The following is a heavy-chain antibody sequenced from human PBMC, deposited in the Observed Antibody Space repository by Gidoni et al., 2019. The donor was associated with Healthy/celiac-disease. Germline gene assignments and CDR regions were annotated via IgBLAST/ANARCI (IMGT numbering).Heavy chain of an antibody. CDR3: ARIDIVVVVAATLGAFDI. Sequence: EVQLVQSGAEVKKPGESLKISCKGSGYSFTSYWIGWVRQMPGKGLEWMGIIYPGDSDTRYSPSFQGQVTISADKSISTAYLQWSSLKASDTAMYYCARIDIVVVVAATLGAFDIWGQGTMVTVSS. J-gene: IGHJ3*02. D-gene: IGHD2-15*01. CDR1: GYSFTSYW. CDR2: IYPGDSDT. V-gene: IGHV5-51*01.